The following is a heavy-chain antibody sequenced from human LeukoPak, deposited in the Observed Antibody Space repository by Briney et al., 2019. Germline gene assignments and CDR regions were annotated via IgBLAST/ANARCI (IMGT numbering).Heavy chain of an antibody. Sequence: GGSLRLSCAVSGFTFDDYAMHWVRQVPGKGLEWVSGINWNSDSIGYADSVKGRFTTSRDNAKNSLSLQMNSLRAEDTALYYCARDPHSSVWYLYYYMDVWGKGTTVTVSS. CDR1: GFTFDDYA. J-gene: IGHJ6*03. CDR2: INWNSDSI. V-gene: IGHV3-9*01. D-gene: IGHD6-19*01. CDR3: ARDPHSSVWYLYYYMDV.